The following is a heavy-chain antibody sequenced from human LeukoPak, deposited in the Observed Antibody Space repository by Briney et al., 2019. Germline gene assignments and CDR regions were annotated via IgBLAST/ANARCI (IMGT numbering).Heavy chain of an antibody. CDR2: IWYDGSHE. Sequence: GGSLRLSCAASGFTFSRSGMHWVRQAPGKGLEWVSVIWYDGSHEDYADSVKGRFTISRDNSKNRLFMQMNSLRAEDTAVYYCARDQSSYGMDVWGQGTTVTVSS. CDR1: GFTFSRSG. CDR3: ARDQSSYGMDV. J-gene: IGHJ6*02. D-gene: IGHD3-16*02. V-gene: IGHV3-33*01.